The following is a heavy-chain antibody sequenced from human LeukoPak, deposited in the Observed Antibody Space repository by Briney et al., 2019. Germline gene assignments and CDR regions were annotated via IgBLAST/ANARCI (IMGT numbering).Heavy chain of an antibody. D-gene: IGHD3-22*01. J-gene: IGHJ4*02. V-gene: IGHV5-10-1*01. CDR2: IDPSDSYI. CDR1: GYSFSNYW. Sequence: GESLKISCQGSGYSFSNYWINWVRQMPGRGLVWVGRIDPSDSYINYSPSFQGHVTISADKSIATAYLQWSSLTASDTAIYYCARPDCSGSGCKLLPFWGQGTLVTVSS. CDR3: ARPDCSGSGCKLLPF.